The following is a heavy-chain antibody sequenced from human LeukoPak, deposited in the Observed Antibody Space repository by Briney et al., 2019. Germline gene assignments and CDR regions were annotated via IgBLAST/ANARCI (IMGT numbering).Heavy chain of an antibody. V-gene: IGHV3-23*01. Sequence: GGSLRLSCAASGFTFSSYAMSWVRQAPGKGLEWVSALSGSGGSTYYADSVKGRFTISRDNSKNTLYLQMNSLRAEDTAVYYCAKVFFGYCSGGSCDFDYWGQGTLVTVSS. J-gene: IGHJ4*02. CDR1: GFTFSSYA. CDR2: LSGSGGST. D-gene: IGHD2-15*01. CDR3: AKVFFGYCSGGSCDFDY.